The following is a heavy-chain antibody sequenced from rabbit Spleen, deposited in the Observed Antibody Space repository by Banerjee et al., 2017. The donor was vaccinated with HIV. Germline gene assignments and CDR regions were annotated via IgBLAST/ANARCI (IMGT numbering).Heavy chain of an antibody. CDR1: GFSFSSSYY. CDR2: IAGSSSGFT. J-gene: IGHJ4*01. V-gene: IGHV1S40*01. Sequence: QSLEESGGDLVKPEGSLTLTCTASGFSFSSSYYMCWVRQAPGKGLEWISCIAGSSSGFTYSATWAKGRFTCSKTSSTTVTLQMTSLTVADTATYFCARDAGRGDYIDGVFNLWGQGTLVTVS. D-gene: IGHD8-1*01. CDR3: ARDAGRGDYIDGVFNL.